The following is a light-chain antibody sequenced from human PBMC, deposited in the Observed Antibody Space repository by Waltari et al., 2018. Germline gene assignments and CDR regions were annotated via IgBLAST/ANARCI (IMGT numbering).Light chain of an antibody. CDR3: QQYYTVPYT. V-gene: IGKV4-1*01. Sequence: IVMTQSPDSLAVSLGERATIKCKTSQSVLFTNDKNYLAWYQQRPGQPPKLLIHWASTRAPGVPDRFSGSGSGTDFTLAISGLQAEDVATYHSQQYYTVPYTFGQGTKLEI. CDR2: WAS. CDR1: QSVLFTNDKNY. J-gene: IGKJ2*01.